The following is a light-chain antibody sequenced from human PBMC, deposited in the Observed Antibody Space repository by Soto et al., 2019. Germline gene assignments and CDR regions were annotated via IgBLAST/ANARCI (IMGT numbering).Light chain of an antibody. CDR2: DVS. CDR1: TSDISTYNR. CDR3: SSYTSGGPVV. Sequence: QSALTQPASVSGSPGQSITISCSGTTSDISTYNRVSWYQQRPGKAPKFMIYDVSDRPSGVSNRFSGSKSGNTASLTISGLQAEDEADYYCSSYTSGGPVVFGGGTKLTVL. V-gene: IGLV2-14*01. J-gene: IGLJ2*01.